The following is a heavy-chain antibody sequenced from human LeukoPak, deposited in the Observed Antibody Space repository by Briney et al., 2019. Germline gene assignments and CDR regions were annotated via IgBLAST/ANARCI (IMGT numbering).Heavy chain of an antibody. Sequence: PGGSLRLSCAASGFTVSSNYMSWVRQAPGKGLEWVSVIYSGGSTYYADSVKGRFTISRDNSKNTLYLQMNSLRAEDTAVYYCASFLEISDTAIDYWGQGTLVTVSS. D-gene: IGHD5-18*01. CDR1: GFTVSSNY. CDR3: ASFLEISDTAIDY. J-gene: IGHJ4*02. CDR2: IYSGGST. V-gene: IGHV3-53*01.